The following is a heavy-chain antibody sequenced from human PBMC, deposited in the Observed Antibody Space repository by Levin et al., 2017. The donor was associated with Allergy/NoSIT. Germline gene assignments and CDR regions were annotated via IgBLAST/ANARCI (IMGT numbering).Heavy chain of an antibody. V-gene: IGHV1-69*13. D-gene: IGHD2-2*01. J-gene: IGHJ6*04. CDR2: IIPIFGTA. Sequence: SVKVSCKASGGTFSSYAISWVRQAPGQGLEWMGGIIPIFGTANYAQKFQGRVTITADESTSTAYMELSSLRSEDTAVYYCARSPGDCSSTSCPLAVWGKGTTVTVSS. CDR1: GGTFSSYA. CDR3: ARSPGDCSSTSCPLAV.